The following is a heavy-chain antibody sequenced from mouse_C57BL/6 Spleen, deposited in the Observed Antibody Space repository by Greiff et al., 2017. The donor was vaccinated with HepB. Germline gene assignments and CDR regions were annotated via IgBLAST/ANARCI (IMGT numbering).Heavy chain of an antibody. CDR2: INPGSGGT. V-gene: IGHV1-54*01. CDR1: GYAFTNYL. J-gene: IGHJ3*01. Sequence: VKLQQSGAELVRPGTSVKVSCKASGYAFTNYLIEWVKQRPGQGLEWIGVINPGSGGTNYNEKFKGKATLTADKSSSTAYMQLSSLTSEDSAVYFCARRHDYDGAWFAYWGQGTLVTVSA. CDR3: ARRHDYDGAWFAY. D-gene: IGHD2-4*01.